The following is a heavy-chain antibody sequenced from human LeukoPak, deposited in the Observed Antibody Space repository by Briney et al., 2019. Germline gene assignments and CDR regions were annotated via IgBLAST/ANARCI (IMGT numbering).Heavy chain of an antibody. CDR2: INHSGST. CDR3: ARGAVVTASSFDWFDP. D-gene: IGHD2-21*02. CDR1: GGSFSGYY. J-gene: IGHJ5*02. Sequence: KPSETLSLTCAVYGGSFSGYYWSWIRQPPGKGLEWIGEINHSGSTNYNPSLKSRVTISVDTSKNQFSLKLSSVTAADTAVYYCARGAVVTASSFDWFDPWGQGTLVTVSS. V-gene: IGHV4-34*01.